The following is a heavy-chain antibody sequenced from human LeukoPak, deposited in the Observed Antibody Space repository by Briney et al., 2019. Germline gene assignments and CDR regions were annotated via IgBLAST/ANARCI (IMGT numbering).Heavy chain of an antibody. J-gene: IGHJ3*02. Sequence: GGSLRLSCAASGFTVSSNYMSWVRQAPGKGLEWVSVIYSGGSTYYADSVKGRFTISRDNSKNTLYLQMNSLRAEDTAVYYCARESIAVAEDAFDIWGQGTMATVSS. CDR1: GFTVSSNY. D-gene: IGHD6-19*01. V-gene: IGHV3-66*01. CDR2: IYSGGST. CDR3: ARESIAVAEDAFDI.